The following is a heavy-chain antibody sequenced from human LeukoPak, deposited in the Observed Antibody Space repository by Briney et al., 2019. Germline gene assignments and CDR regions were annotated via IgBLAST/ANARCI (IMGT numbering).Heavy chain of an antibody. CDR1: GGSISSSSYY. V-gene: IGHV4-39*07. J-gene: IGHJ3*02. CDR2: IYYSGST. CDR3: ARASWYCSSTSCSSAAFDI. D-gene: IGHD2-2*01. Sequence: PSETLSLTCTVSGGSISSSSYYWGWIRQPPGKGLEWIGSIYYSGSTYYNPSLKSRVTISVDTSKNQFSLKLSSVTAADTAVYYCARASWYCSSTSCSSAAFDIWGQGTMVTVSS.